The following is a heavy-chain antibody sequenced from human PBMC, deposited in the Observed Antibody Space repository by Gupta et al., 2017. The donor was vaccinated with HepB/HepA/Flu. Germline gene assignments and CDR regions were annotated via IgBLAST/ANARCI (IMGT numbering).Heavy chain of an antibody. Sequence: EVQLVDSGGGLVQPGGSLSLSCEASGFTFSNYWMTWVRQAPGKRLELVANIRQDGSEKNYVDSVKGRFTISRDNAKNSLYLQMNSLRAEDTAVYYCAKHRTSRYTAGHNYGYMDLWGKGTTVIVSS. D-gene: IGHD2-2*02. V-gene: IGHV3-7*01. CDR2: IRQDGSEK. J-gene: IGHJ6*03. CDR1: GFTFSNYW. CDR3: AKHRTSRYTAGHNYGYMDL.